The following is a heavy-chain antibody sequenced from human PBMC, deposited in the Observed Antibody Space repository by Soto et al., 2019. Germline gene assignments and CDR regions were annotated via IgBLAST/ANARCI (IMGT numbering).Heavy chain of an antibody. CDR2: ISSSGSTI. V-gene: IGHV3-11*01. CDR3: ARVSDIGVVRGVIPHFDS. CDR1: GFTFSDYY. J-gene: IGHJ4*02. D-gene: IGHD3-10*01. Sequence: QVQLVESGGGLVKPGGALRLSCAASGFTFSDYYMSWIRQAPGKGLEWVSYISSSGSTIYYADSVKGRLTISRDNAKNPLYLQMNSLRAEDTAVYYCARVSDIGVVRGVIPHFDSWGQGTLVTVSS.